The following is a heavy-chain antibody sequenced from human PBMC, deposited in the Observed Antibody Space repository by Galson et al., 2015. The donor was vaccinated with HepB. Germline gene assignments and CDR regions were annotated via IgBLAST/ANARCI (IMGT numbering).Heavy chain of an antibody. V-gene: IGHV4-59*08. CDR2: IYYSGST. CDR1: GGSINSLF. D-gene: IGHD3-10*01. J-gene: IGHJ6*02. CDR3: VRPSYGREGMDV. Sequence: ETLSLTCTVFGGSINSLFWTWVRQPPGKGPEWIGHIYYSGSTNYNPSLKSRVTISIDTSKNQFSLRLNSVTAADTAVYYCVRPSYGREGMDVWGQGTTVTVSS.